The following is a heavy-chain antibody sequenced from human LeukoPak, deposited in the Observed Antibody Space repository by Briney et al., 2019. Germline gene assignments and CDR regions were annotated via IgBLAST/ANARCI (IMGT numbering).Heavy chain of an antibody. CDR1: GYTFTSYG. J-gene: IGHJ4*02. Sequence: APVKVSCKASGYTFTSYGTSWVRQAPGQGLEWMGWISAYNGNTNYAQKLQGRVTMTTDTSTSTAYMELRSLRPDDTAVYYCARDRYDYVWGSYRSSYYFDYWGQGTLVTVSS. CDR2: ISAYNGNT. V-gene: IGHV1-18*01. CDR3: ARDRYDYVWGSYRSSYYFDY. D-gene: IGHD3-16*02.